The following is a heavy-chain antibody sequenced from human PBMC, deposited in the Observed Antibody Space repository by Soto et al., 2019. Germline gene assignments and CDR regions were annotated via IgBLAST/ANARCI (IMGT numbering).Heavy chain of an antibody. J-gene: IGHJ4*02. Sequence: QVQLVQSGAEVKKPGASVRVSCKASGYTFTSYDINWVRQATGQGLEWMGWMNPNSGNTGYAQKFQGRVTRTRNAAISTADMELSSLRSEDTAVYYCAGEGTIWGDDYWGQGTLVTVCS. V-gene: IGHV1-8*01. CDR3: AGEGTIWGDDY. CDR1: GYTFTSYD. CDR2: MNPNSGNT. D-gene: IGHD3-16*01.